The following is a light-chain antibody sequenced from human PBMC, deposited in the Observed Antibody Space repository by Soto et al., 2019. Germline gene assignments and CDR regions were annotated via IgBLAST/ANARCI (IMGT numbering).Light chain of an antibody. CDR3: QQYGSSPWT. CDR2: DAS. Sequence: EIVLTQSPGTLSLSPGERATLSCRASQGISSRYLAWYQQKPGQAPRLLIYDASNRATGIPDRFSGSGSGTDFTLIISRLESEDFAVYYCQQYGSSPWTFGQGTKVEIK. J-gene: IGKJ1*01. V-gene: IGKV3-20*01. CDR1: QGISSRY.